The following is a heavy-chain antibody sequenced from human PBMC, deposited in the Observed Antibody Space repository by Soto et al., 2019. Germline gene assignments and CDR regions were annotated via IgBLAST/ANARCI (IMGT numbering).Heavy chain of an antibody. Sequence: SETLSLTCTVSGGSISSYYWSWIRQPPGKGLEWIGYIYYSGSTNYNPSLKSRVTISVDTSKNQFSLKLSSVTAADTAVYYCARRLLGYCSSTSCPPGVGGYYYYMDVWGKGTTVTVSS. J-gene: IGHJ6*03. CDR2: IYYSGST. D-gene: IGHD2-2*01. CDR1: GGSISSYY. CDR3: ARRLLGYCSSTSCPPGVGGYYYYMDV. V-gene: IGHV4-59*08.